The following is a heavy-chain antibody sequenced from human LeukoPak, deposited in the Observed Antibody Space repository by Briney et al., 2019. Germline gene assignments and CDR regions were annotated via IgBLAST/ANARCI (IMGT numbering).Heavy chain of an antibody. CDR2: IIPIFGTA. Sequence: ASVNVSCKASGGTFSSYAISWARQAPGQGLEWMGGIIPIFGTANYAQKFQGRVTITADESTSTAYMELSSLRSEDTAVYYCAKAYYYYDSSGYFDYWGQGTLVTVSS. V-gene: IGHV1-69*13. CDR3: AKAYYYYDSSGYFDY. D-gene: IGHD3-22*01. CDR1: GGTFSSYA. J-gene: IGHJ4*02.